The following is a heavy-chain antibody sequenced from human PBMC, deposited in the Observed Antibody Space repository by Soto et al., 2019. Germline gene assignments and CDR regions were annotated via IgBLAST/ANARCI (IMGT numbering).Heavy chain of an antibody. CDR2: INHSGST. CDR1: GGSFSGYY. Sequence: SETLSLTCAVYGGSFSGYYWSWIRQPPGKGLEWIGEINHSGSTNYNPSLKSRVTISVDTSKNQFSLKLSSVTAEDTAVYYCAKSSQRLFDYWGQGTLVTVSS. D-gene: IGHD2-15*01. CDR3: AKSSQRLFDY. V-gene: IGHV4-34*01. J-gene: IGHJ4*02.